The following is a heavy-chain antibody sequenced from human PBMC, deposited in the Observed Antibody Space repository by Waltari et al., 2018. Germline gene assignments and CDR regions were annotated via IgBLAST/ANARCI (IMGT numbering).Heavy chain of an antibody. Sequence: EVQLVESGGGLVQPGRSLRLSCAAFGFSFDDYALHWVRQAPGKGLEWGSGISGNSDYIGYADSVKCRFTISRANAKNSLYLQMNSLRADDTALYYCTKAPGDTLTGYYKGWFESWGQGTLVTVSS. J-gene: IGHJ5*01. CDR1: GFSFDDYA. CDR3: TKAPGDTLTGYYKGWFES. CDR2: ISGNSDYI. D-gene: IGHD3-9*01. V-gene: IGHV3-9*01.